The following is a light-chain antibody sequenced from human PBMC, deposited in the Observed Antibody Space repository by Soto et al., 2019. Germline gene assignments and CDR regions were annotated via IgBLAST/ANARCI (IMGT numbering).Light chain of an antibody. Sequence: EIVMTQSPATLSVSPGERATLSCRASQSVGRHLAWYQQKPGQAPRLLIYATSTRATGIPDRFSGSGSETEFTLTISSLQSEDFALYYCQQYKSWPPYTFGQGTKLEIK. V-gene: IGKV3-15*01. CDR2: ATS. J-gene: IGKJ2*01. CDR1: QSVGRH. CDR3: QQYKSWPPYT.